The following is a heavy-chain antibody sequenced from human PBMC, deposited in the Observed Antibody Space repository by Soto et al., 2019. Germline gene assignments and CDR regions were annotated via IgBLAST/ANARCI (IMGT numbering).Heavy chain of an antibody. CDR2: ISGSGGST. J-gene: IGHJ5*02. CDR3: ANRGHSTSWYWFDP. V-gene: IGHV3-23*01. Sequence: EVQLLESGGGLVQPGGSLRLSCAASGSTFGNSAMSWVRQPAGKGLEWVSSISGSGGSTYYADSVKGRFTISRDNSLNTLYLQMISLRADDSAVYYCANRGHSTSWYWFDPWGQGTLVTVSS. D-gene: IGHD6-13*01. CDR1: GSTFGNSA.